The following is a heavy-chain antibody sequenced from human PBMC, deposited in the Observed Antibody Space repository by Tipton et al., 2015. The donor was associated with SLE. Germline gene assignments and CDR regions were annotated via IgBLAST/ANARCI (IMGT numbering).Heavy chain of an antibody. J-gene: IGHJ4*02. CDR2: IYYSGST. D-gene: IGHD3-10*01. Sequence: TLSLTCTVSGGSISSYYWSWIRQPPGKGLEWIGYIYYSGSTYYNPSLKSRVTISVDTSKNQFSLKLSSVTAADTAVYYCASTLRGFRGYWGQGTLVTVSS. CDR1: GGSISSYY. V-gene: IGHV4-59*12. CDR3: ASTLRGFRGY.